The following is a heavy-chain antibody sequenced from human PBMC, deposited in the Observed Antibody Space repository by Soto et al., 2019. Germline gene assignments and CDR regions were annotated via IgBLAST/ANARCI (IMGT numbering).Heavy chain of an antibody. D-gene: IGHD3-3*01. CDR3: ARHSSSVSGPEEDFWSGWYYYYYYMDV. CDR1: GGSISSGGYS. V-gene: IGHV4-61*08. Sequence: SETLSLTCAVSGGSISSGGYSWSWIRQPPGKGLEWIGYIYYSGSTNYNPSLKSRVTISVDTSKNQFSLKLSSVTAADTAVYYCARHSSSVSGPEEDFWSGWYYYYYYMDVWGKGTTVTVSS. J-gene: IGHJ6*03. CDR2: IYYSGST.